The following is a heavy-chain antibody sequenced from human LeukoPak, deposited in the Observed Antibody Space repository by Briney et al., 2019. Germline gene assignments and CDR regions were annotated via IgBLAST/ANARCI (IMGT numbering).Heavy chain of an antibody. V-gene: IGHV4-61*02. CDR3: AREGCTNGVCYLDY. CDR2: IYTSGST. Sequence: SETLSLTCTVSGGSISSGSYYWSWIRQPAGKGLEWIGRIYTSGSTNYNPSLKSRVTISVDPSKNQFSLKLSSVTAADTAAYYCAREGCTNGVCYLDYWGQGTLVTVSS. J-gene: IGHJ4*02. CDR1: GGSISSGSYY. D-gene: IGHD2-8*01.